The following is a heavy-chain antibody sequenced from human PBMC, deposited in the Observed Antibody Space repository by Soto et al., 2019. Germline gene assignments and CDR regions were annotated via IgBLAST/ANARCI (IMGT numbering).Heavy chain of an antibody. D-gene: IGHD4-17*01. V-gene: IGHV1-46*01. CDR1: GYTFTGHY. CDR2: INPSGGST. J-gene: IGHJ5*02. CDR3: ARVIVPTTVTTSNWFDP. Sequence: ASVKVSCKASGYTFTGHYMHWVRQAPGQGLEWMGWINPSGGSTNYAQKFQGRVTMTSDTSTSTVYMELSGLRTEDTAVYYCARVIVPTTVTTSNWFDPWGQGTLVTVSS.